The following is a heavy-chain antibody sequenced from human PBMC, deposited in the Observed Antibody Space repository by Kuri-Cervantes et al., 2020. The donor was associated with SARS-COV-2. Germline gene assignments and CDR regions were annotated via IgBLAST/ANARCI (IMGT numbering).Heavy chain of an antibody. D-gene: IGHD2-2*01. CDR1: GYTLTSYG. CDR2: ISAYNGNT. Sequence: ASVKVSCKASGYTLTSYGISWVRQAPGQGLEWMGWISAYNGNTNYAQKLQGRVTMTTDTSTSTAYMGLRSLRSDDTAVYYCARPRGIVVVPAAMGGAFDIWGQGTMVTVSS. J-gene: IGHJ3*02. V-gene: IGHV1-18*01. CDR3: ARPRGIVVVPAAMGGAFDI.